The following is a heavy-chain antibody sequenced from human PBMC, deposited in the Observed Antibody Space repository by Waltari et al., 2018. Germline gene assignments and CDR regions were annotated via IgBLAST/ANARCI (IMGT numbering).Heavy chain of an antibody. CDR3: VRGADAVVDSCARVDE. CDR1: GFTFRSHW. J-gene: IGHJ4*02. CDR2: IEGEGRER. V-gene: IGHV3-74*01. D-gene: IGHD6-19*01. Sequence: VQLLQSGGGLVQPGGSLRLSCAASGFTFRSHWVHWVRRVPGKGREGVGEIEGEGRERYYGKTTEGRVTIAGDNFKGRFLMSRNSSRDAHKRVMSSVRGADAVVDSCARVDEWGQGAL.